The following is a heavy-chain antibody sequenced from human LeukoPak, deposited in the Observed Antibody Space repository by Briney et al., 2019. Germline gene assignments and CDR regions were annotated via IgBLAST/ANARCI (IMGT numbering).Heavy chain of an antibody. V-gene: IGHV4-39*01. Sequence: PSETLSLTCTVSGGSISSSSDYSGWIRQPPGKGLEWIGSIYYRGSTDYNASLKNQVTIPVTTSKNKFSLKLSSVTAADTAVYYCARLLATWGTNGMDVWGQGTTVTVAS. CDR3: ARLLATWGTNGMDV. D-gene: IGHD3-16*01. CDR1: GGSISSSSDY. CDR2: IYYRGST. J-gene: IGHJ6*02.